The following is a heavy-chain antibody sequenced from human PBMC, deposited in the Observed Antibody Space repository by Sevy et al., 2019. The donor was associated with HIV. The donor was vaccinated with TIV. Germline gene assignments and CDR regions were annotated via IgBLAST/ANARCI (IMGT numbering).Heavy chain of an antibody. CDR1: GFAFSSYT. J-gene: IGHJ5*02. CDR2: ISSSSDYI. Sequence: GGSLRLSCAASGFAFSSYTMNWVRQAPGKGLEWDSSISSSSDYIYYADSVRGRFTISRDNAKKSLYLQMNSLRAEDTAVYYCARDGLGSGTSQNWFDPWGQGTLVTVSS. CDR3: ARDGLGSGTSQNWFDP. V-gene: IGHV3-21*01. D-gene: IGHD3-10*01.